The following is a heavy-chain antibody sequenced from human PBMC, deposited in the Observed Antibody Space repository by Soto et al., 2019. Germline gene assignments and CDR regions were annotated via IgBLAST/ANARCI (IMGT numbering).Heavy chain of an antibody. J-gene: IGHJ4*02. D-gene: IGHD1-7*01. V-gene: IGHV5-51*01. CDR1: GDSFTDYW. CDR2: IYPGDSDT. Sequence: PGESRKISCRGSGDSFTDYWIGWVRHMPGKGLEWMGIIYPGDSDTRYSPSFQGQVTISADNSINTAYLQWSSLRASDTAMYYCARALTGPIHPHYSDHWGPAPLVTVSS. CDR3: ARALTGPIHPHYSDH.